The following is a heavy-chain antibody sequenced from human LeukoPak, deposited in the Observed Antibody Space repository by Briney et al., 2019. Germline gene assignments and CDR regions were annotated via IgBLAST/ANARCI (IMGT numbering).Heavy chain of an antibody. V-gene: IGHV1-2*02. Sequence: ASVKVSCKASVYTFTNFYIHWVRQAPGQGLEWMGWMNPNSGDTSYAREFQDRVTMTRDTSLSTAYMELSTLRSDDTAVYFCARRPINCIITNCYVDYWGQGTLVTVSS. CDR3: ARRPINCIITNCYVDY. CDR2: MNPNSGDT. D-gene: IGHD2-2*01. CDR1: VYTFTNFY. J-gene: IGHJ4*02.